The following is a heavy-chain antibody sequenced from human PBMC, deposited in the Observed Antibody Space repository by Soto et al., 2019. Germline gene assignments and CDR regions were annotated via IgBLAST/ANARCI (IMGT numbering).Heavy chain of an antibody. V-gene: IGHV1-18*04. CDR3: ARDGHGAPRVPFDP. Sequence: SVKVSCKASGYTFTSYGISWVRQAPGQGLEWMGWISAHNGNTNYAQKLQGRVTITTDTSTSTAYMELRSLRSDDTAVYYCARDGHGAPRVPFDPWGQGTLVTVSS. J-gene: IGHJ5*02. CDR1: GYTFTSYG. CDR2: ISAHNGNT. D-gene: IGHD3-16*01.